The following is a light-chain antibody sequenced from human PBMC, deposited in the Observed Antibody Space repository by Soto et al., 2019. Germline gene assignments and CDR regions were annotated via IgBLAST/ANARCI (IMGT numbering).Light chain of an antibody. V-gene: IGKV3-20*01. CDR3: GQFVSSPPRT. CDR2: GVS. CDR1: QSLSSAF. J-gene: IGKJ1*01. Sequence: EIVLTQSPGTLSLSPGEKATLSCRASQSLSSAFLAWYQQKPGQAPRLLIYGVSNRATGIPDRFSGGGSGTDFILTISRLEPEDFALYYCGQFVSSPPRTFGQGTKVDI.